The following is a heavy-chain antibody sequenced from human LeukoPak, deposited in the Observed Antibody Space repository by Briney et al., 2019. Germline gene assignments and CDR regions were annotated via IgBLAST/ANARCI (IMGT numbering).Heavy chain of an antibody. Sequence: SVKLSCKASGGTFSSYAISWVRQAPGQGLEWMGRIIPILGIANYAQKLQGRVTITADKSTSTAYMELSSLRSEDTAVYYCARGTRIAAADPGDFDYWGQGTLVTVSS. J-gene: IGHJ4*02. D-gene: IGHD6-13*01. CDR2: IIPILGIA. CDR3: ARGTRIAAADPGDFDY. V-gene: IGHV1-69*04. CDR1: GGTFSSYA.